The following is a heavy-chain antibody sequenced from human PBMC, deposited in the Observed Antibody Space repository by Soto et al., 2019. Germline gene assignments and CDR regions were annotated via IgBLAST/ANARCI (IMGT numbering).Heavy chain of an antibody. D-gene: IGHD3-22*01. Sequence: GGSLRLSCAASGFTFSDHYMDWVRQAPGKGLEWVARSRNKINSYTTEYAASVKGRFTISRDDSQNSLFLQMNSLKTEDTAVYYCARARAPDKRSFDFPGQGALVTLPS. V-gene: IGHV3-72*01. CDR3: ARARAPDKRSFDF. CDR1: GFTFSDHY. J-gene: IGHJ4*02. CDR2: SRNKINSYTT.